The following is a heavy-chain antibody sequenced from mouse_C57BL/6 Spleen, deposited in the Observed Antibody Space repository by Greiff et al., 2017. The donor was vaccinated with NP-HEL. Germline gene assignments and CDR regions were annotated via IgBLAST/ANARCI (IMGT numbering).Heavy chain of an antibody. CDR2: IDPSDSYT. CDR1: GYTFTSYW. D-gene: IGHD2-10*01. CDR3: ARSGPYFYYAMDY. V-gene: IGHV1-59*01. Sequence: QVQLQQPGAELVRPGTSVKLSCKASGYTFTSYWMHWVKQRPGQGLEWIGVIDPSDSYTNYNQKFKGKATLTVDTSSSTAYMQLSSLTSEDSAVYYCARSGPYFYYAMDYWGQGTSVTVSS. J-gene: IGHJ4*01.